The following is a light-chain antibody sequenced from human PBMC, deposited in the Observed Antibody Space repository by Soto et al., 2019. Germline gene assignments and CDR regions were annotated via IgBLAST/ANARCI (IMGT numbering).Light chain of an antibody. CDR1: SSNIGSNT. J-gene: IGLJ1*01. V-gene: IGLV1-44*01. CDR2: FNI. CDR3: AAWDDSLNGYV. Sequence: QSVLSQPPPASGTPGQRVTISCSGSSSNIGSNTVSWYQQFPGTAPKLLIYFNIQRPSGVPDRFSGSKSGTSASLAISGLQSEDKADYYCAAWDDSLNGYVFGTGTKVT.